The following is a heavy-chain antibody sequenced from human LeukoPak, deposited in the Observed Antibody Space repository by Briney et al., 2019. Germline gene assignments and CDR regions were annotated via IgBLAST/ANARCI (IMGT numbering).Heavy chain of an antibody. D-gene: IGHD4-17*01. V-gene: IGHV4-59*01. CDR3: ARIIGDYGHVDY. Sequence: SETLSLTCTVSGGSISSYFWSWIRQPPGKGLEWIGYAYYSGSTNYNPSLKSRVTISVDTSKDQFSLKLTSVTAADTAVYYCARIIGDYGHVDYWGQGTLVTVSS. J-gene: IGHJ4*02. CDR2: AYYSGST. CDR1: GGSISSYF.